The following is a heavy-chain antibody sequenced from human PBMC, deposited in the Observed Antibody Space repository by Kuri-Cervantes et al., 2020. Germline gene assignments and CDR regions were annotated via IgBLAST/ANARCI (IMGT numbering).Heavy chain of an antibody. Sequence: GGSLRLSCAASGFTFSSYAMSWVRQAPGKGLEWVSSISSSSSYIYYADSVKDRFTISRDNAKNSLYLQMNSLRAEDTAVYYCARPGEGSGSYGAFDIWGQGTVVTVSS. CDR1: GFTFSSYA. D-gene: IGHD3-10*01. V-gene: IGHV3-21*01. CDR2: ISSSSSYI. CDR3: ARPGEGSGSYGAFDI. J-gene: IGHJ3*02.